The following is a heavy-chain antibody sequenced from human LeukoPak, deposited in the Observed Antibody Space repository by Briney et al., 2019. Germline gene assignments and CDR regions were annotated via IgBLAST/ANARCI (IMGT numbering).Heavy chain of an antibody. J-gene: IGHJ2*01. V-gene: IGHV3-53*01. CDR1: GFTVSSNY. CDR2: IYSGGST. Sequence: GGSLRLSCAASGFTVSSNYMSWVRQAPGKGLEWVSVIYSGGSTYYADSVKGRFTISRDNSKNTLYLQMNSLRVEDTAVYYCARAHYGDYVGFALFDLWGRGTLVTVSS. D-gene: IGHD4-17*01. CDR3: ARAHYGDYVGFALFDL.